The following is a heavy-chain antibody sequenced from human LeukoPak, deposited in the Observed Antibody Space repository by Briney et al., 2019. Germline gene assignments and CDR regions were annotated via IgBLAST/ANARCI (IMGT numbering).Heavy chain of an antibody. CDR3: ANLHYDILTGYIYYFDY. CDR2: ISGSGAST. D-gene: IGHD3-9*01. J-gene: IGHJ4*02. V-gene: IGHV3-23*01. Sequence: PGGSLRLSCAASGFTFSSYAMSWVRQAPGKGLEWVSAISGSGASTYYADSVKGRFTISRDNSKNTLYLQMNSLRAEDTAVYYCANLHYDILTGYIYYFDYWGQGTPVTVSS. CDR1: GFTFSSYA.